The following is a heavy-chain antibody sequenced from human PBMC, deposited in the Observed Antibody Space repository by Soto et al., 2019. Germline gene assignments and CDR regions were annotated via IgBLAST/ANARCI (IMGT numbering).Heavy chain of an antibody. J-gene: IGHJ4*02. CDR3: ARTGAVVLDY. CDR2: IYYSGST. CDR1: GGSTSSSSYY. D-gene: IGHD2-2*01. V-gene: IGHV4-39*01. Sequence: SETLSLTCTVSGGSTSSSSYYWDWIRQPPGKGLEWIGRIYYSGSTYYNPSLKSRVTISVDTSKNQFSLKLSSVTAADTAVYYCARTGAVVLDYWGQGTLVTVSS.